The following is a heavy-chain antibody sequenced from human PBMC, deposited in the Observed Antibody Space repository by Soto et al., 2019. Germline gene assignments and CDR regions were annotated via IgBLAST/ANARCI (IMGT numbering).Heavy chain of an antibody. V-gene: IGHV1-69*13. D-gene: IGHD2-2*01. CDR2: IIPIFGTA. Sequence: VASVKVSCKASGGTFSSYAISWVRQAPGQGLEWMGGIIPIFGTANYAQKFQGRVTITADESTSTAYMELSSLRSEDTAAYYCASGSEGPGTIVVVPAALYGMDVWGQGTTVTVSS. CDR3: ASGSEGPGTIVVVPAALYGMDV. J-gene: IGHJ6*02. CDR1: GGTFSSYA.